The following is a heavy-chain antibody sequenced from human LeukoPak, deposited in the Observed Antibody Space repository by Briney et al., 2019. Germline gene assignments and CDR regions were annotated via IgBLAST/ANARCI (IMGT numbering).Heavy chain of an antibody. Sequence: ASVKVSCKASGYTFTSHGINWVRQAPGQGLEWLGWTSAYNGDTNYAQTLQGRVILTIDTSTSTAYMEVRSLRSDDTAVYYCARDPPQYYDILTGWVTLDYFDFWGQGTLVTVSS. J-gene: IGHJ4*02. CDR2: TSAYNGDT. CDR1: GYTFTSHG. CDR3: ARDPPQYYDILTGWVTLDYFDF. V-gene: IGHV1-18*01. D-gene: IGHD3-9*01.